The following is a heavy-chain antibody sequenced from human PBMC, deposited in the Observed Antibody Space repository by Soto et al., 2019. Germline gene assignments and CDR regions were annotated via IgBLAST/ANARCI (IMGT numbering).Heavy chain of an antibody. D-gene: IGHD3-10*01. CDR3: ARVYGSGSYSYYYMDV. Sequence: QVQLQESGPGLVKPSGTLSLTCAVSSGSISSSNWWSWVRQPPGKGLEWIGEIYHSGSTNYNPALKSRVTISVNKSKTQVSLKLSSVTAADTAVYYCARVYGSGSYSYYYMDVWGKGTTVTVSS. J-gene: IGHJ6*03. CDR2: IYHSGST. CDR1: SGSISSSNW. V-gene: IGHV4-4*02.